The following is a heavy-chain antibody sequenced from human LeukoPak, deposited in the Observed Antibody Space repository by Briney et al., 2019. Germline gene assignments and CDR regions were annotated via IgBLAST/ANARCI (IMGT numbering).Heavy chain of an antibody. CDR1: GGSSSGYY. CDR2: INHSGST. J-gene: IGHJ5*02. CDR3: ARVGVVVAATYNWFDP. D-gene: IGHD2-15*01. V-gene: IGHV4-34*01. Sequence: SETLSLTCAVYGGSSSGYYWSWIRQPPGKGLEWIGEINHSGSTNYNPSLKSRVTISVDTSKNQFSLKLSSVTAADTAVYYCARVGVVVAATYNWFDPWGQGTLVTVSS.